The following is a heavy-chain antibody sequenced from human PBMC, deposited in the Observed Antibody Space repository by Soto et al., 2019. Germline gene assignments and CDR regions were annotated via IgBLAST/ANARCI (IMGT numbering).Heavy chain of an antibody. Sequence: ASVKVSCKVSGYTLTELSMHCVRQAPGKGLEWMGGFDPEDGETIYAQKFQGRVTMTEDTSTDTAYMELSSLRSEDTAVYYCATDLRDCSGGSCYTYWFDPWGQGTLVTVSS. V-gene: IGHV1-24*01. CDR3: ATDLRDCSGGSCYTYWFDP. J-gene: IGHJ5*02. D-gene: IGHD2-15*01. CDR2: FDPEDGET. CDR1: GYTLTELS.